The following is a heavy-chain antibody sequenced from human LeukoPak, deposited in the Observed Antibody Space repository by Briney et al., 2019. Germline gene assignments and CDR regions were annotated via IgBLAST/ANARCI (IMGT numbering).Heavy chain of an antibody. CDR3: ARDPSNTVGRNIYFDY. V-gene: IGHV1-18*01. J-gene: IGHJ4*02. Sequence: ASVKVSCKASGFAFNKDGFSWVRQAPGQGPEWLGWISAYDGRTNYAQNLQGRLTLTTDTSTTTAYMELRSLTSDDTAVYYCARDPSNTVGRNIYFDYWGQGTLVTVSS. CDR2: ISAYDGRT. D-gene: IGHD1-14*01. CDR1: GFAFNKDG.